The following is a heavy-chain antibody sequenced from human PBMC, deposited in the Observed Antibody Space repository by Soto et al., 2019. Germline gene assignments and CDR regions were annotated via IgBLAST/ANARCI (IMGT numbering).Heavy chain of an antibody. Sequence: GGSLRLSCAASGLTFSRYWMSWVRQAPGKGLEWVANIKQDGTEKNYLESVKGRFTISRDNSKNTLYLQMNSLRADETAIYYCAYRTGFDYWGQGTLVTVSS. D-gene: IGHD1-1*01. V-gene: IGHV3-7*01. CDR1: GLTFSRYW. CDR2: IKQDGTEK. CDR3: AYRTGFDY. J-gene: IGHJ4*02.